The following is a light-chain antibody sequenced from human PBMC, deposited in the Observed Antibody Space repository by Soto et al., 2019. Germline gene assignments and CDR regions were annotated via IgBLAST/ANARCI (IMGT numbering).Light chain of an antibody. Sequence: QSVLTKPPSASGAPGQRVTISCSGSSSNIGSDYLYWYQQRPGTAPKLLIYTDNLRPSGVPDRFSGSKSGTSGSLAISGLRSEDEADYYCAAWDESLNSVVFGGGTKLTVL. V-gene: IGLV1-47*02. CDR2: TDN. J-gene: IGLJ2*01. CDR3: AAWDESLNSVV. CDR1: SSNIGSDY.